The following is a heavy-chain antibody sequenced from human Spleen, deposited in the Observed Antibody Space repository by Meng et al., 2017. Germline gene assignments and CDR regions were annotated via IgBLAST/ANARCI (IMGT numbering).Heavy chain of an antibody. D-gene: IGHD6-25*01. CDR3: ARDLRLPYGMDV. V-gene: IGHV1-2*06. CDR1: GYTFTSYG. Sequence: ASVKVSCKASGYTFTSYGISWVRQAPGQGLEWMGRINPNSGGTNYAQKFQGRVTMTRDTSISTAYMELSRLRSDDTAVYYCARDLRLPYGMDVWGQGTTVTVSS. CDR2: INPNSGGT. J-gene: IGHJ6*02.